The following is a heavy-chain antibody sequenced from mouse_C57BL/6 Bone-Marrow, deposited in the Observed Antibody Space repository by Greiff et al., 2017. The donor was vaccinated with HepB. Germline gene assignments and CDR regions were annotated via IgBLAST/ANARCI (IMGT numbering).Heavy chain of an antibody. V-gene: IGHV1-19*01. D-gene: IGHD1-1*01. J-gene: IGHJ3*01. CDR3: ARERIYYGSSYGFAY. CDR1: GYTFTDYY. CDR2: INPYNGGT. Sequence: EVHLVESGPVLVKPGASVKMSCKASGYTFTDYYMNWVKQSHGKSLEWIGVINPYNGGTSYNQKFKGKATLTVDKSSSTAYMELNSLTSEDSAVYYCARERIYYGSSYGFAYWGQGTLVTVSA.